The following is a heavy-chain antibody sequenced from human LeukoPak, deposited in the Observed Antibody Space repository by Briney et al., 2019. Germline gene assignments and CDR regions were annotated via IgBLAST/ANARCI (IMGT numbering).Heavy chain of an antibody. Sequence: ASVKVSCKASGYTFTGYYMHWVRQAPGQGLEWMGWINPNSGGTNYAQKFQGRVTMTRDTSISTAYMELSSLRSEDTAVYYRARRPTSSSPDYWGQGTLVTVSS. CDR3: ARRPTSSSPDY. V-gene: IGHV1-2*02. CDR1: GYTFTGYY. D-gene: IGHD6-13*01. CDR2: INPNSGGT. J-gene: IGHJ4*02.